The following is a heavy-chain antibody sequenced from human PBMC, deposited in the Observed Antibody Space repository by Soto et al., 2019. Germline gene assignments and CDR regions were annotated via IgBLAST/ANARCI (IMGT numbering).Heavy chain of an antibody. CDR2: LSGSGRNT. D-gene: IGHD1-26*01. Sequence: EVQLLESGGGLVQPGGSLRLSCAASGFTFSRYAMNWVRQAPGKGLEWVSVLSGSGRNTYYADSVKGRFTISRDNSKNMLYMQMNSLRGEDTALYYCAKDVGVEGASVIAFDIWGLGTMVTVSS. V-gene: IGHV3-23*01. J-gene: IGHJ3*02. CDR3: AKDVGVEGASVIAFDI. CDR1: GFTFSRYA.